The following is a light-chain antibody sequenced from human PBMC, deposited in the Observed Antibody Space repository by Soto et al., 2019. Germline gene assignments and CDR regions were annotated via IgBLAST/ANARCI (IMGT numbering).Light chain of an antibody. J-gene: IGKJ1*01. CDR3: KQSYSIPWT. V-gene: IGKV1-39*01. CDR2: AAS. Sequence: TQSPDSLSVSLGTMATINCKSSQSVLYSSNNKNYLALYQQKPGKAPKVLIYAASSLQSGVPSRFSGSGSGTDFTLTISCLQPEAFATYYCKQSYSIPWTFGQGTKVDNK. CDR1: QSVLYSSNNKNY.